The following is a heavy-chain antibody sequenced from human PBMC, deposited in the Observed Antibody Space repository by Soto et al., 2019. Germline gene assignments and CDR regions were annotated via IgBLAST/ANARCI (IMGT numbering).Heavy chain of an antibody. CDR3: ASGSYYYDSSGYPGYTLDY. Sequence: SETLSLTCAVSGGSISSGGYYWSWIRQHPGKGLEWIGYIYYSGSTYYNPSLKSRVTISVDTSKNQFSLKLSSVTAADTAVYYCASGSYYYDSSGYPGYTLDYWGQGTLVTVS. CDR1: GGSISSGGYY. CDR2: IYYSGST. V-gene: IGHV4-31*11. D-gene: IGHD3-22*01. J-gene: IGHJ4*02.